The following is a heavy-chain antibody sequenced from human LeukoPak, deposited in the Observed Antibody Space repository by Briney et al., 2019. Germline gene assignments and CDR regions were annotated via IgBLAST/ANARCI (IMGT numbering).Heavy chain of an antibody. V-gene: IGHV3-53*05. Sequence: GGSLRLSCAASGFTVSSNYMSWVRQAPGKGLEWVSVIYSGGSTYYADSVKGRFTISRDNSKNTLYLQMNSLRAEDTAVYYCAKDRPIAARGGFDYWGQGTLVTVSS. CDR2: IYSGGST. D-gene: IGHD6-6*01. CDR1: GFTVSSNY. J-gene: IGHJ4*02. CDR3: AKDRPIAARGGFDY.